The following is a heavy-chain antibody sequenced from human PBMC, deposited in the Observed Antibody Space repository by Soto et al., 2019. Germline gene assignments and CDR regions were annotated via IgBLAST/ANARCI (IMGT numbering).Heavy chain of an antibody. D-gene: IGHD3-9*01. J-gene: IGHJ6*02. CDR3: ARDYYDILTGYFDGMDV. CDR2: ISSSSSYI. Sequence: PGGSLRLSCAASGFTFSSYSMNWVRQAPGKGLEWVSSISSSSSYIYYADSVKGRFTISRDNAKNSLYLQMNSLRAEDTAVYYCARDYYDILTGYFDGMDVWGQGTTVTVSS. V-gene: IGHV3-21*01. CDR1: GFTFSSYS.